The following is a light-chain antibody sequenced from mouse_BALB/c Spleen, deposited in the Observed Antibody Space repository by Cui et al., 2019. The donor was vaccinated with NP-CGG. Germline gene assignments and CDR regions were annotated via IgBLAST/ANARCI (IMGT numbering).Light chain of an antibody. CDR1: TEAVTTSNY. Sequence: QAVVTQESALTTSPGGTVTLTCRSSTEAVTTSNYANWVQEKPDHLFTGLIGGTNNRPPGVPARFSGSLIGDKAALTITGAQTEDEAIYFCALWYSNHWVFGGGTKLTVL. V-gene: IGLV1*01. CDR3: ALWYSNHWV. CDR2: GTN. J-gene: IGLJ1*01.